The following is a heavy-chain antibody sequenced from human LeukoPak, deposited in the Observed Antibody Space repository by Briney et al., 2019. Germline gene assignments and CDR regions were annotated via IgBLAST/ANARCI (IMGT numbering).Heavy chain of an antibody. V-gene: IGHV4-39*01. CDR2: IYDSGST. D-gene: IGHD3-22*01. CDR3: ASQTNYYYDSSGYYMYYFDY. CDR1: GGSISSSSYY. J-gene: IGHJ4*02. Sequence: PSETLSLTCTVSGGSISSSSYYWGWIRQPPGKGLEWVGSIYDSGSTYYNPSLKSPVTISVDTTKNQFSLTLSSVTAADTAVYYCASQTNYYYDSSGYYMYYFDYWGQGTLVTVSS.